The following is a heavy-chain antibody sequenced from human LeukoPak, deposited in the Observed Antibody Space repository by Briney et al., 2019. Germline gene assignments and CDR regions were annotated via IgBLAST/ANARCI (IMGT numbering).Heavy chain of an antibody. J-gene: IGHJ4*02. V-gene: IGHV3-23*01. CDR3: VGKVTGSGSYYPPDFDY. CDR2: ISGSGGST. D-gene: IGHD3-10*01. Sequence: GGSLRLSCAASGFTFSSYAMSWVRQAPGKGLEWVSAISGSGGSTYYADSVKGRFTISRDNSKNTLYLQMNSVRAEDTAVYYCVGKVTGSGSYYPPDFDYWGQGTLVTVSS. CDR1: GFTFSSYA.